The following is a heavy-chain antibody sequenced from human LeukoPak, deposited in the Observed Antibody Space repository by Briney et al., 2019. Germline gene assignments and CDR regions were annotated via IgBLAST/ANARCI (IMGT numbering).Heavy chain of an antibody. D-gene: IGHD2-2*01. CDR3: HQPVTLPA. Sequence: GWSLRLSCTVSGITFRNYWMSWVRQAPGKGLEWVAFIKEDGSDTHYVDSVKGRFTISRDNAQNSLYLQMSSLKAADTAVYFCHQPVTLPAWGQGTLVTVSS. CDR2: IKEDGSDT. CDR1: GITFRNYW. J-gene: IGHJ5*02. V-gene: IGHV3-7*01.